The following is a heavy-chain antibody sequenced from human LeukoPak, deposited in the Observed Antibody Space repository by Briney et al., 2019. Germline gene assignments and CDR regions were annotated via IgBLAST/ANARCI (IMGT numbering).Heavy chain of an antibody. Sequence: SETLSLTCTVSGGSISSSSYYWGWIRQPPGKGLEWIGYIYYSGSTYYNPSLKSRVTISVDTSKNQFSLKLSSVTAADTAVYYCAAYCSSTSCYRYWGQGTLVTVSS. CDR2: IYYSGST. CDR3: AAYCSSTSCYRY. CDR1: GGSISSSSYY. V-gene: IGHV4-31*03. J-gene: IGHJ4*02. D-gene: IGHD2-2*02.